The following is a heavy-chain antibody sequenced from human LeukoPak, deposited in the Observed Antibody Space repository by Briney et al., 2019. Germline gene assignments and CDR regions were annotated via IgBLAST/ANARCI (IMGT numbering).Heavy chain of an antibody. Sequence: SETLSLTCAVYGGSFSGYYWSWIRQPPGKGLEWIGEINHSGSTNYNPSLKSRVTISVDTSKNQFSLKLSSVTAADTAVYYCARAPIQLWPRTYYFDYWGQGTLVTVSS. CDR1: GGSFSGYY. V-gene: IGHV4-34*01. CDR2: INHSGST. J-gene: IGHJ4*02. CDR3: ARAPIQLWPRTYYFDY. D-gene: IGHD5-18*01.